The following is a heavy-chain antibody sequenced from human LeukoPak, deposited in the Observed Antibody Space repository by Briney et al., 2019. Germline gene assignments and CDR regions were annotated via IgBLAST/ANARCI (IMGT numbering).Heavy chain of an antibody. Sequence: PGGSLRLSCAASGFTFSSYWMSWVRQAPGKGLEWVANIKQDGSEKYYVDSVKGRFTISRDNAKNSLYLQMNSLRAEDTAVYYCARRHPGYYYDLTPFDPWGQGTLVTVSS. V-gene: IGHV3-7*01. CDR2: IKQDGSEK. CDR3: ARRHPGYYYDLTPFDP. J-gene: IGHJ5*02. D-gene: IGHD3-22*01. CDR1: GFTFSSYW.